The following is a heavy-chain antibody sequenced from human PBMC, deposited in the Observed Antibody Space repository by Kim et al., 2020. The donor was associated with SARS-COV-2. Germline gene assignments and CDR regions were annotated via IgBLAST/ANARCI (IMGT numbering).Heavy chain of an antibody. V-gene: IGHV3-23*01. D-gene: IGHD4-17*01. J-gene: IGHJ4*02. CDR1: GFTFSSYA. CDR2: ISGSGGST. Sequence: GGSLRLSCAASGFTFSSYAMSWVRQAPGKGLEWVSAISGSGGSTYYADSVKGRFTISRDNSKNTLYLQMNSLRAEDTAVYYCAKDNGQVYGDYVESFDYWGQGTLVTVSS. CDR3: AKDNGQVYGDYVESFDY.